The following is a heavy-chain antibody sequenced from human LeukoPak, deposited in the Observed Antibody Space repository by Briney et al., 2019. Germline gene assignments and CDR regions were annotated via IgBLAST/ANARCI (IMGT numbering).Heavy chain of an antibody. V-gene: IGHV4-39*07. D-gene: IGHD4-23*01. Sequence: SETLSLTCTVSGGSISSSSYYWGWIRQPPGKGLEWIGRIYTSGSNNYNPSLKSRVTMSVDTSKNQFSLKLSSVTAADTAMYYCAREVADYGGYYYYHYMDVWGKGTTVTISS. CDR1: GGSISSSSYY. CDR3: AREVADYGGYYYYHYMDV. CDR2: IYTSGSN. J-gene: IGHJ6*03.